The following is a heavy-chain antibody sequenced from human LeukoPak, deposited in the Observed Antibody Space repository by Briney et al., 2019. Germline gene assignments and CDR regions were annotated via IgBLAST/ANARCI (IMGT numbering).Heavy chain of an antibody. Sequence: SQTLSLTCTVSGGSISSGDYYWSWIRQPPGKGLEWIGYIYYSGSTYYNPSLKSRVTISVDTSKNQSSLKLSSVTAADTAVYYCARVRAVAVSFDYWGQGTLVTVSS. CDR3: ARVRAVAVSFDY. J-gene: IGHJ4*02. CDR2: IYYSGST. CDR1: GGSISSGDYY. V-gene: IGHV4-30-4*01. D-gene: IGHD6-19*01.